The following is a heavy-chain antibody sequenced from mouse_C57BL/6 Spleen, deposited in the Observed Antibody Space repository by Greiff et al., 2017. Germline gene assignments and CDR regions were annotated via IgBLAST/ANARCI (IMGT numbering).Heavy chain of an antibody. Sequence: VQLQQSGAELAKPGASVKLSCKASGYTFTSYWMHWVKQRPGQGLEWIGYINPSSGYTKYNQKFKDKATLTADKSASTADMQLSSLTYEESAVYYCAKPLGKTGGGCDYWGQGTTLPVSS. CDR3: AKPLGKTGGGCDY. CDR2: INPSSGYT. CDR1: GYTFTSYW. D-gene: IGHD3-3*01. J-gene: IGHJ2*01. V-gene: IGHV1-7*01.